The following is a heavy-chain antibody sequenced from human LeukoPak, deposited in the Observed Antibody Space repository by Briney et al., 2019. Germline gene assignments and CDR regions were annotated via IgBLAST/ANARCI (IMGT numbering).Heavy chain of an antibody. Sequence: ASVKVSCKASGGTFSSYAISWVRQAPGQGLEWMGGIIPIFGTANYAQKFQGRVTITADESTSTAYMELSSLRSEDTAVYYCARGRIAVDNAFDIWGQGTMVTVSS. CDR3: ARGRIAVDNAFDI. J-gene: IGHJ3*02. D-gene: IGHD6-19*01. CDR2: IIPIFGTA. CDR1: GGTFSSYA. V-gene: IGHV1-69*13.